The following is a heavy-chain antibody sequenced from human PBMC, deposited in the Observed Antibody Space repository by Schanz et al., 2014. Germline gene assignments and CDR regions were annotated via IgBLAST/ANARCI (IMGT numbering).Heavy chain of an antibody. V-gene: IGHV3-23*04. CDR3: ARKVVATIGGYYDN. CDR2: LSEGGGGT. J-gene: IGHJ4*02. D-gene: IGHD5-12*01. Sequence: EVQLVESGGGLVKPGGSLRLSCAASGFTFSSYAMTWVRQAPGKGLEWVSALSEGGGGTHYADSVKGRFTISRDNSKNTVHLQMNSLRAEDTAVYYCARKVVATIGGYYDNWGQGTLVIVSS. CDR1: GFTFSSYA.